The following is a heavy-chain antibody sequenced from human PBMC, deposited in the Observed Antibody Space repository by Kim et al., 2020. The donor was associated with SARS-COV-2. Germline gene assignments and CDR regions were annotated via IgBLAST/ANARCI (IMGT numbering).Heavy chain of an antibody. CDR3: ARYFPYYYDSSGRNNWFDP. D-gene: IGHD3-22*01. CDR2: IIPIFGTA. J-gene: IGHJ5*02. Sequence: SVKVSCKASGGTFSSYAISWVRQAPGQGLEWMGGIIPIFGTANYAQKFQGRVTITADESTSTAYMELSSLRSEDTAVYYCARYFPYYYDSSGRNNWFDPWGQGTLVTVSS. CDR1: GGTFSSYA. V-gene: IGHV1-69*13.